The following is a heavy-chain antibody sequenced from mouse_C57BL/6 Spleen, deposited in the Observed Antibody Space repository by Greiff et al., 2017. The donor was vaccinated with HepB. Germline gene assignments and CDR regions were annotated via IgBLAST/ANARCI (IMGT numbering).Heavy chain of an antibody. Sequence: QVQLQQPGAELVKPGASVKLSCKASGYTFTSYWMHWVKQRPGQGLEWIGMIHPNSGSTNYNEKFKSKATLTVDKSSSTAYMQLSSLTSEDSAVYYCARSGYYDVDLDYWGQGTTLTVSS. CDR1: GYTFTSYW. CDR3: ARSGYYDVDLDY. CDR2: IHPNSGST. D-gene: IGHD2-4*01. V-gene: IGHV1-64*01. J-gene: IGHJ2*01.